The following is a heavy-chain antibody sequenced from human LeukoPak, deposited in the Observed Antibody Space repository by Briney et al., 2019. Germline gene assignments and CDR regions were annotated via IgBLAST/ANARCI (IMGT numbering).Heavy chain of an antibody. V-gene: IGHV3-48*03. CDR2: ITGSGGTT. Sequence: PGGSLRLSCAASGFTFSSYEMNWVRQAPGKGLEWISAITGSGGTTYYADSVEGRFTISRDNAKNSLYLQMNSLRAEDTAVYYCAELGITMIGGVWGKGTTVTISS. CDR1: GFTFSSYE. D-gene: IGHD3-10*02. J-gene: IGHJ6*04. CDR3: AELGITMIGGV.